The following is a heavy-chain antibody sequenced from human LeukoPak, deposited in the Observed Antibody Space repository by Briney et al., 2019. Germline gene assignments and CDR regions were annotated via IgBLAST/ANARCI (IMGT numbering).Heavy chain of an antibody. CDR3: AKTDYDFWSGYLDY. Sequence: GGSLRLSCAASGFTFSSYAMSWVRQAPGKGLEWVSAISGSGGSTYYADSVKGRFTISRDNSKNTLYLQMNSLRAEDTAAYYCAKTDYDFWSGYLDYWGQGTLVTVSS. V-gene: IGHV3-23*01. CDR1: GFTFSSYA. J-gene: IGHJ4*02. D-gene: IGHD3-3*01. CDR2: ISGSGGST.